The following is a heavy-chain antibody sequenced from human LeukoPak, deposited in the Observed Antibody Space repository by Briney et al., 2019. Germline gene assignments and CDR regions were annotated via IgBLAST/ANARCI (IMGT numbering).Heavy chain of an antibody. J-gene: IGHJ6*03. D-gene: IGHD3-22*01. V-gene: IGHV4-34*01. CDR2: INHSGST. CDR1: GGSFSGYY. Sequence: SETLSLTCAVYGGSFSGYYWSWIRQPPGKGLEWIGEINHSGSTNYNPSLKSRVTISVDTSKNQFSLKLSSVTAADTAVYYCARGRNYYDSSGYYAPRYYYYYMDVWAKGPRSPSP. CDR3: ARGRNYYDSSGYYAPRYYYYYMDV.